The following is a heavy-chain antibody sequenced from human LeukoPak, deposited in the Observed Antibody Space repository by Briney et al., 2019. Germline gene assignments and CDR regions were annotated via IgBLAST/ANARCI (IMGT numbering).Heavy chain of an antibody. CDR1: GGSISSGDYY. Sequence: PSQTLSLTCTVSGGSISSGDYYWSWIRQPPGKGLEWIGYIYYNGVTYYNPTLKSRVTISVDTSKNQFSLKLSSVTAADTAVYYCARLADLMGYCSGGSCYSRYFDLWGRGTLVTVSS. V-gene: IGHV4-30-4*01. CDR2: IYYNGVT. D-gene: IGHD2-15*01. J-gene: IGHJ2*01. CDR3: ARLADLMGYCSGGSCYSRYFDL.